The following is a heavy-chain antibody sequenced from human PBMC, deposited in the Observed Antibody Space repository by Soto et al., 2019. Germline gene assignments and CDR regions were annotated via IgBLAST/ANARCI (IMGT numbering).Heavy chain of an antibody. Sequence: GASVKVSCKASGYTFTGYCMHWVRQAPGQGLEWMGWINPNSGGTNYAQKFQGWVTMTRDTSISTAYMELSRLRSDDTAVYYCARDHEAAVAGTYGNWFDPWGQGTLVTVSS. D-gene: IGHD6-19*01. CDR2: INPNSGGT. CDR3: ARDHEAAVAGTYGNWFDP. CDR1: GYTFTGYC. J-gene: IGHJ5*02. V-gene: IGHV1-2*04.